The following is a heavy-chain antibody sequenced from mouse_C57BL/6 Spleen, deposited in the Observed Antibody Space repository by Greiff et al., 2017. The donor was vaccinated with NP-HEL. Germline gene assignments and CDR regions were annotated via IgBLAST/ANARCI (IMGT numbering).Heavy chain of an antibody. Sequence: EVKLMESGGGLVKPGGSLKLSCAASGFTFSSYAMSWVRQTPEKRLEWVATISDGGSYTYYPDNVKGRFTISRDNAKNNLYLQMSHLKSEDTAMYYCAREMDDYDHYYAMDYWGQGTSVTVSS. CDR2: ISDGGSYT. CDR3: AREMDDYDHYYAMDY. V-gene: IGHV5-4*01. J-gene: IGHJ4*01. D-gene: IGHD2-4*01. CDR1: GFTFSSYA.